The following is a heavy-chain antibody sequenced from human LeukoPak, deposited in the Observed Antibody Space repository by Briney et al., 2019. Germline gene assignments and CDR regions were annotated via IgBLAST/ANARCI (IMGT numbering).Heavy chain of an antibody. CDR1: GGSISSGDYY. V-gene: IGHV4-39*07. J-gene: IGHJ4*02. D-gene: IGHD3-22*01. CDR3: ARDVRDSSGYYYLPFDY. CDR2: IYHSGST. Sequence: SETLSLTCTISGGSISSGDYYWGWIRQPPGKGLEWIGSIYHSGSTYYNPSLKSRVTISVDTSKNQFSLKLNSVTAADTAVYYCARDVRDSSGYYYLPFDYWGQGTLVTVSS.